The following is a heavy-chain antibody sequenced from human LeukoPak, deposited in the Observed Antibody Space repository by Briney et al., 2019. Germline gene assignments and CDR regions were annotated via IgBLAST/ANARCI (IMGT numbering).Heavy chain of an antibody. V-gene: IGHV4-39*01. CDR3: ARLSDF. J-gene: IGHJ4*02. CDR1: GGAISSDNFY. Sequence: PSETLSLTCTVSGGAISSDNFYWGWIRQPPGKGLEWIASINYSGTTYYNPSLNSRATISVDTSKTHFSLRLSSITAADTAVYYCARLSDFWGQGILVTASS. CDR2: INYSGTT.